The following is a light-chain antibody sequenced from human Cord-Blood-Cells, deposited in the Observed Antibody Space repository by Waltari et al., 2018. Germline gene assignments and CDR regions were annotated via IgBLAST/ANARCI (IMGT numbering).Light chain of an antibody. CDR1: SRDVGGYNF. J-gene: IGLJ2*01. CDR3: SSYTSSSTLV. CDR2: DLN. Sequence: QSALTQPASVSGSPGQSITISCTGTSRDVGGYNFVSWYQQHPGKAPKLMIYDLNNRPSGVSNRFSGSKSGNTASLTNSGLQAEDEADYYCSSYTSSSTLVFGGGTKLTVL. V-gene: IGLV2-14*01.